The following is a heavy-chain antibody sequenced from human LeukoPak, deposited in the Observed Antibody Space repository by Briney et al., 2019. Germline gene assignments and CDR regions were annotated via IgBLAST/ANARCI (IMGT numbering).Heavy chain of an antibody. CDR1: GFTVSSTH. V-gene: IGHV3-53*01. CDR3: ARDRSGSL. J-gene: IGHJ4*02. D-gene: IGHD1-26*01. Sequence: GGSLRLSCEASGFTVSSTHMVWVRQAPGKGLEWVSVTYTGGNSYYAGSVQGRFIISRDISKNTLYLQMNSLRAEDTAVYYCARDRSGSLWGQGTLVTVSS. CDR2: TYTGGNS.